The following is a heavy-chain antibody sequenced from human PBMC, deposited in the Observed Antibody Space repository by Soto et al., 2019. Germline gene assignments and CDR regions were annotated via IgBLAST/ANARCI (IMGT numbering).Heavy chain of an antibody. D-gene: IGHD3-22*01. J-gene: IGHJ3*02. CDR3: ARRGMYYYDSSGYYHDAFDI. V-gene: IGHV1-3*01. CDR2: INAGNGNT. CDR1: GYTFTSYA. Sequence: ASVKVSCKASGYTFTSYAMHWVRQAPGQRLEWMGWINAGNGNTKYSQKFQGRVTITRDTSASTAYMELSSLRSEDTAVYYCARRGMYYYDSSGYYHDAFDIWGQGTMVTVS.